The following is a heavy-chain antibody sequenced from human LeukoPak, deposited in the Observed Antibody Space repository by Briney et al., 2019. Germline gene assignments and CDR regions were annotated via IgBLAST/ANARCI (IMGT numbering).Heavy chain of an antibody. CDR2: ISCSGGST. J-gene: IGHJ4*02. CDR3: ARAEDIGVVVAAVPFDY. V-gene: IGHV3-23*01. D-gene: IGHD2-15*01. Sequence: GGSLRLSCAASGFTFKNYAVSWVRQAPGKGLEWVSAISCSGGSTYYADSVRGRFTISRDNSKNTLYLQINSLRAEDTAVYYCARAEDIGVVVAAVPFDYWGQGTLVTVSS. CDR1: GFTFKNYA.